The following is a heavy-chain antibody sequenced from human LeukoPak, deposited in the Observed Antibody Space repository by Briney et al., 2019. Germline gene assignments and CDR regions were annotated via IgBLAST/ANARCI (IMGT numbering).Heavy chain of an antibody. CDR1: GGSISIYS. V-gene: IGHV4-4*09. D-gene: IGHD2-21*02. Sequence: SETLPLTCTVSGGSISIYSWSWIRQPPGKGLEWIGYIYTSGSTNYNPSLQSRVTISVDTSRSQFSLKLPSVTAADTAVYYCARQAYCGADCYSLDFWGQGTLVTVSS. CDR2: IYTSGST. J-gene: IGHJ4*02. CDR3: ARQAYCGADCYSLDF.